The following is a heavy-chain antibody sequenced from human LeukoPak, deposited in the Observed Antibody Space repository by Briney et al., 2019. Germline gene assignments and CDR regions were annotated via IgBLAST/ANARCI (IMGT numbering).Heavy chain of an antibody. D-gene: IGHD2-2*01. CDR2: IIPIFGTA. CDR3: ARAPLGYCSSTSCYGIDY. Sequence: ASVKVSCKASGGTFSSYAISWVRQAPGQGLEWMGGIIPIFGTANYAQKFQGRVTITADESTSTACMELSSLRSEDTAVYYCARAPLGYCSSTSCYGIDYWGQGTLVTVSS. V-gene: IGHV1-69*13. J-gene: IGHJ4*02. CDR1: GGTFSSYA.